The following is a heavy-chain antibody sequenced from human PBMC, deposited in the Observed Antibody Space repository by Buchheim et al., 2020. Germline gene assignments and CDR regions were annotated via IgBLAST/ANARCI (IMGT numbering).Heavy chain of an antibody. Sequence: QLQLQESGSGLVKPSQTLSLTCTVSGGSISSGAYSWSWIRQPPGEGLEWIGFLSHSGSPYYNPSLKSRVTISVDRSKNQFSLKLSSMTAVDTAVYYCARGGAAATYNYFDPWGQGTL. CDR3: ARGGAAATYNYFDP. V-gene: IGHV4-30-2*01. CDR2: LSHSGSP. J-gene: IGHJ5*02. CDR1: GGSISSGAYS. D-gene: IGHD6-13*01.